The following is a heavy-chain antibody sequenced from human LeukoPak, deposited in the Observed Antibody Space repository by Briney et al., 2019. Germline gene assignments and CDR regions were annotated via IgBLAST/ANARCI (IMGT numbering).Heavy chain of an antibody. CDR1: GFTFDNYA. CDR2: ISWNSGYI. J-gene: IGHJ5*02. CDR3: ARDPTTVTTPRWFDP. Sequence: GRSLRLSCAASGFTFDNYAMHWVRQAPGKGLEWLSIISWNSGYIGYADSVKGRFTISRDNSKNTLYVQMNSLRAEDTAVYYCARDPTTVTTPRWFDPWGQGTLVTVSS. D-gene: IGHD4-17*01. V-gene: IGHV3-9*01.